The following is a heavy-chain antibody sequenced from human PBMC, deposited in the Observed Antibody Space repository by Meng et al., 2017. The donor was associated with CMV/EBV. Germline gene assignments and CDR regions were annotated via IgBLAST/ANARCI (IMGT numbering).Heavy chain of an antibody. V-gene: IGHV1-69*05. CDR2: IIPIFGTA. Sequence: SVKVSCKASGGTFSSYAISWVRQAPGQGLEWMGGIIPIFGTANYAQKFQGRVTITTDESTSTAYMELSSLRSEDTAVYYCVSSSTVTTFRVYFYYGMDVWGQGTTVTVSS. D-gene: IGHD4-11*01. J-gene: IGHJ6*02. CDR3: VSSSTVTTFRVYFYYGMDV. CDR1: GGTFSSYA.